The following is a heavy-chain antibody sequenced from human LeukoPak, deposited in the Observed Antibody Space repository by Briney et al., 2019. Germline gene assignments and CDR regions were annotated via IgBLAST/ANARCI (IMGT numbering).Heavy chain of an antibody. CDR3: ARHAVPLLWFGELLGGYFDY. CDR1: GGSISSSSYY. CDR2: IHYSGST. D-gene: IGHD3-10*01. J-gene: IGHJ4*02. Sequence: SETLSLTCTVSGGSISSSSYYWGWIRQPPGKGLEWIGSIHYSGSTYYNPSLKSRVTISVDTSKNQFSLKLSSVTAADTAVYYCARHAVPLLWFGELLGGYFDYWGQGTLVTVSS. V-gene: IGHV4-39*01.